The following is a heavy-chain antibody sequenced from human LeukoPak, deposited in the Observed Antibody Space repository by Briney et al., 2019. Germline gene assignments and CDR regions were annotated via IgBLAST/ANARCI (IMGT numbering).Heavy chain of an antibody. CDR3: ARDSYPPITMIVVAPGYFDL. J-gene: IGHJ2*01. Sequence: PGCPLISCWAAAGFTFSSYSRSGVPQSRGRRLGLVSSISGGSGYIYYADSVTGRFTISRDNAKNSLYLQMNSLRAEDTAVYYCARDSYPPITMIVVAPGYFDLWGRGTLVTVSS. CDR1: GFTFSSYS. V-gene: IGHV3-21*01. CDR2: ISGGSGYI. D-gene: IGHD3-22*01.